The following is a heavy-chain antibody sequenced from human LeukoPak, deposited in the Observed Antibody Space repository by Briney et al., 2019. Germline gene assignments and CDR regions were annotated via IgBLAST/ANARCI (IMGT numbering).Heavy chain of an antibody. J-gene: IGHJ2*01. D-gene: IGHD4-17*01. CDR1: GFTFSGYW. CDR2: ITGDGSST. V-gene: IGHV3-74*01. Sequence: GGSLRLSCAASGFTFSGYWMHWVRQVPGKGLVWVSRITGDGSSTTYADSVKGRFTISRDNVKNTVFLQMISLRAEDTAVYYCARDTGWYFDLWGRGTLVTVSS. CDR3: ARDTGWYFDL.